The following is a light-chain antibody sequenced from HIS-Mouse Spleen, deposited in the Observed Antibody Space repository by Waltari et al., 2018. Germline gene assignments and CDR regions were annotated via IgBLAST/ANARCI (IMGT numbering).Light chain of an antibody. CDR3: SSYAGSNQRV. Sequence: QSALTQPPSASGSPGQSVTISCTGTSSDVGGYNYVSWYQQHPGKAPKLMIYEVSTRPSGVPDRFSGSKSGNTASLTVSGLQAEDEADYYCSSYAGSNQRVFGGGTKLTVL. CDR2: EVS. V-gene: IGLV2-8*01. CDR1: SSDVGGYNY. J-gene: IGLJ3*02.